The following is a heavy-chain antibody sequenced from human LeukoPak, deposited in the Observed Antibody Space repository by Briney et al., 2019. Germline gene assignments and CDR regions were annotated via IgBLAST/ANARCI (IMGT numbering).Heavy chain of an antibody. CDR2: ISGSGGST. CDR1: GFTFSSYA. Sequence: AGGSLRLSCAASGFTFSSYAMSWVRQAPGKGLEWVSAISGSGGSTYYADSVKGRFTISRDNSKNTLYLQMNSLRAEDTAVYYCAKLVGATTFFDYWGQGTLVTVSS. D-gene: IGHD1-26*01. V-gene: IGHV3-23*01. CDR3: AKLVGATTFFDY. J-gene: IGHJ4*02.